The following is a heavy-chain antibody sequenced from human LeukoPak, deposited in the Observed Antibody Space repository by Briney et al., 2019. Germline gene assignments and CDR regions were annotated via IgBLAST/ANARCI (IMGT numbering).Heavy chain of an antibody. Sequence: GGSLRFSCAASGFTFSSYAMSWVRQAPGKGLEWVSAISGSGGSTYYADSVKGRFTISRDNSKNTLYLQMNSLRAEDTAVYYCANLLGFRPYDFWRGHYYYGMDVWGQGTTVTVSS. CDR3: ANLLGFRPYDFWRGHYYYGMDV. J-gene: IGHJ6*02. CDR2: ISGSGGST. V-gene: IGHV3-23*01. CDR1: GFTFSSYA. D-gene: IGHD3-3*01.